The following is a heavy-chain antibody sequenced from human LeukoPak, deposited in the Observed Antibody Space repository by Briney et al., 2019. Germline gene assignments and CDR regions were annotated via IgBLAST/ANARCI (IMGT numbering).Heavy chain of an antibody. D-gene: IGHD2-15*01. Sequence: PGGSLRISCATSGFTFDTYWMTWVRQAPLMGLEWVANIRQDGNEIYYVDSVKGRFTISRDNAKSSLYLQMNSLRAEDTAVYYCARESGGSRNFDYWGQGTLVTVSS. CDR1: GFTFDTYW. CDR2: IRQDGNEI. V-gene: IGHV3-7*01. CDR3: ARESGGSRNFDY. J-gene: IGHJ4*02.